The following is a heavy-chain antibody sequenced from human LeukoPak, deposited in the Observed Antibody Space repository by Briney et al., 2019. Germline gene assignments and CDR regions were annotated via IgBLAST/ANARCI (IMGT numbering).Heavy chain of an antibody. CDR3: ARTRGRIMITFGGVHFDY. CDR2: INHSGST. D-gene: IGHD3-16*01. J-gene: IGHJ4*02. V-gene: IGHV4-34*01. CDR1: GRSFSGYY. Sequence: SETLSLTCAVYGRSFSGYYWSWIRQPPGKGLEWIGEINHSGSTNYNPSLKSRVTISVDTSKNQFSLKLSSVTAADTAVYYCARTRGRIMITFGGVHFDYWGQGTLVTVSS.